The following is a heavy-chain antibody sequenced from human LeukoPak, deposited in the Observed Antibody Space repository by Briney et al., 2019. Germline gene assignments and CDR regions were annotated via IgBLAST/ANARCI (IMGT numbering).Heavy chain of an antibody. V-gene: IGHV4-38-2*01. Sequence: SETLSLTCAVSGYSISKGYYWVWIRQPPGRGLEWIGSLYHSDSAYYNTSLRSRVSMSVDTSKNQFSLTLSFVTAADTAVYYCARQHDSYYYYYIDVWGSGITVTVSS. J-gene: IGHJ6*03. CDR3: ARQHDSYYYYYIDV. CDR2: LYHSDSA. CDR1: GYSISKGYY.